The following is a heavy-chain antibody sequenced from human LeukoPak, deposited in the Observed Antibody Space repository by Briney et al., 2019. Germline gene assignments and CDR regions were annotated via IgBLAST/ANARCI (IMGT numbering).Heavy chain of an antibody. CDR3: ASYSYGYHYFDY. CDR1: GFTFSSYW. D-gene: IGHD5-18*01. Sequence: PGGSLRLSCAASGFTFSSYWMHWVRQAPGKGLVWVSRINSDGSSTSYADSVKGRVSITRDNAKNALYLQINCLRAEDTAVYYCASYSYGYHYFDYWGQGTLVSLSS. CDR2: INSDGSST. J-gene: IGHJ4*02. V-gene: IGHV3-74*01.